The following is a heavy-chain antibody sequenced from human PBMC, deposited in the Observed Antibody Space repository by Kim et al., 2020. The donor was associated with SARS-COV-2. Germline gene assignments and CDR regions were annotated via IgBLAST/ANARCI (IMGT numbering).Heavy chain of an antibody. V-gene: IGHV1-69*13. J-gene: IGHJ5*02. D-gene: IGHD6-13*01. CDR1: GGTFSSYA. Sequence: SVKVSCKASGGTFSSYAISWVRQAPGQGLEWMGGIIPIFGTANYAQKFQGRVTITADESTSTAYMELSSLRSEDTAVYYCARVPERSIAAAGMFWFDPWGQGTLVTVSS. CDR3: ARVPERSIAAAGMFWFDP. CDR2: IIPIFGTA.